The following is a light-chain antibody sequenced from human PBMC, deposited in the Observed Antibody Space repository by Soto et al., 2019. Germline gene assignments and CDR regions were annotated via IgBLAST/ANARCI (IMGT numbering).Light chain of an antibody. CDR2: TTN. V-gene: IGLV1-44*01. CDR1: SSNIGTSS. CDR3: AAWDDSLNGHV. J-gene: IGLJ1*01. Sequence: QSVLTQPHSASGTPGQRVTISCSGSSSNIGTSSVYWFQQLPGTAPKLLISTTNQRPSGVPERFSGSKSGTSASLAISGLQSEDEADYYCAAWDDSLNGHVFGTGTKLTVL.